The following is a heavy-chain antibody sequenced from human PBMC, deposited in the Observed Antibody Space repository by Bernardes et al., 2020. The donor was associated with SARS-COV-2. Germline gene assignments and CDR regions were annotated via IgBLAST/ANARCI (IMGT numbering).Heavy chain of an antibody. J-gene: IGHJ4*02. CDR1: GGSINSANR. CDR2: IFHTGNT. D-gene: IGHD3-3*01. CDR3: AREEAIFGLDPLPYYFDC. V-gene: IGHV4-4*02. Sequence: SETLSLTCAVSGGSINSANRWSWVRQPPGGGLEWIGEIFHTGNTKYNPSLESRVSISLDKSKNQFSLKLTSVTAADTAVYFCAREEAIFGLDPLPYYFDCWGQGTLVTVSS.